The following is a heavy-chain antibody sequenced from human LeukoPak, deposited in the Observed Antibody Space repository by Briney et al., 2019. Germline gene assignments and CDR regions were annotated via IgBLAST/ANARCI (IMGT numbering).Heavy chain of an antibody. CDR3: ARDDCSGGSCYSDHSGFGY. CDR2: INHSGST. V-gene: IGHV4-34*01. CDR1: GGSFSGYY. D-gene: IGHD2-15*01. Sequence: PSETLSLTCAVYGGSFSGYYWSWIRQPPGKGLEWIGEINHSGSTNYNPSLKSRVTISVDTSKNQFSLKLSSVTAADTAVYHCARDDCSGGSCYSDHSGFGYWGQGTLVTVSS. J-gene: IGHJ4*02.